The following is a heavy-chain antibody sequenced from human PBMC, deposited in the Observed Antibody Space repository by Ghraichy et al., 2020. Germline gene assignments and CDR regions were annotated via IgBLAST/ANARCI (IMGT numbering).Heavy chain of an antibody. V-gene: IGHV3-23*01. D-gene: IGHD6-6*01. CDR2: ISGSGGST. Sequence: GGSRRLSCAASGFTFSSYAMSWVRQAPGKGLEWVSAISGSGGSTYYADSVKGRFIISRDNSKNTLYLQMNSLRAEDTAVYYCAKAPLAHSSHFDYWGQGTLVTVSS. CDR3: AKAPLAHSSHFDY. J-gene: IGHJ4*02. CDR1: GFTFSSYA.